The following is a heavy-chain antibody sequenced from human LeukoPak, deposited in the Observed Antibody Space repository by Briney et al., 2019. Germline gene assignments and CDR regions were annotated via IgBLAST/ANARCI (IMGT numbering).Heavy chain of an antibody. CDR2: ISSSGGST. J-gene: IGHJ4*02. CDR1: GFTFSSYA. Sequence: GGSLRLSCAASGFTFSSYAMSWVRQAPGKGLECVSAISSSGGSTYYADSVKGLFTISRHNYNNPLYLQMNRLRAENTALYYCAKAGYYYLRLVSHFDYWGQGTLVTVSS. D-gene: IGHD5-12*01. V-gene: IGHV3-23*01. CDR3: AKAGYYYLRLVSHFDY.